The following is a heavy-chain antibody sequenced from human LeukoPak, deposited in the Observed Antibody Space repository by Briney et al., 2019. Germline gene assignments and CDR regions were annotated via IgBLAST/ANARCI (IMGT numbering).Heavy chain of an antibody. CDR1: GFTFSSYW. Sequence: GGSLRLSCAASGFTFSSYWMHWVRQAPGKGLVWVSRINSDGSSTSYADSVKGRFTISRDNAKNTLYLQMNSLRAEDTAVYYCAREETGTDFDYWGQGTLVTVSS. CDR2: INSDGSST. D-gene: IGHD1-7*01. V-gene: IGHV3-74*01. CDR3: AREETGTDFDY. J-gene: IGHJ4*02.